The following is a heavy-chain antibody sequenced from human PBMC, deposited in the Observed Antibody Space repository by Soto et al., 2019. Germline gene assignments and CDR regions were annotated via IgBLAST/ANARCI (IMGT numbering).Heavy chain of an antibody. CDR3: XXXXXXXXXXXXDXDAF. CDR1: GYTFTSYG. Sequence: QVQLVQSGAEVKKPGASVKVSCKASGYTFTSYGISWVRQAPGQGLEWMGWISAYNGNTNYAQKLQGRVTMTTDTXXXXXXXXXXXXXXXXXXXXXXXXXXXXXXXXXXDXDAF. V-gene: IGHV1-18*01. J-gene: IGHJ3*01. CDR2: ISAYNGNT.